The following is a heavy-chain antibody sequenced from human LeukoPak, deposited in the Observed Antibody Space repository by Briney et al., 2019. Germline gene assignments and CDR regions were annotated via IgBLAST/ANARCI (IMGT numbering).Heavy chain of an antibody. CDR3: ARDSTFTYCSSTSGYGYGMDV. CDR2: IYYSGST. V-gene: IGHV4-59*01. J-gene: IGHJ6*04. Sequence: SETLSLTCTVSGGSISSYYWSWIRQPPGKGLEWIGYIYYSGSTNYNPSLKSRVTISVDTSKNQFSLELSSVTAADTAVYYCARDSTFTYCSSTSGYGYGMDVWGKATTVTVCS. D-gene: IGHD2-2*01. CDR1: GGSISSYY.